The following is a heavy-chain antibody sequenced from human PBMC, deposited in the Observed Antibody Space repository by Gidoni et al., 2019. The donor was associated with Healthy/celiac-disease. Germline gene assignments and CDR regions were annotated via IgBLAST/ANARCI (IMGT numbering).Heavy chain of an antibody. D-gene: IGHD4-17*01. CDR1: GGTFSSYA. CDR3: ASGDSGNY. Sequence: QMQLMQSGAEVKKPGASVKVSCTASGGTFSSYAISWVRQAPGQGLEWMGGIIPIFGTANYAQKFPGRLTITADESTSAAYMELSSLRSEDTAVYYCASGDSGNYWGQGTLVTVSS. CDR2: IIPIFGTA. J-gene: IGHJ4*02. V-gene: IGHV1-69*01.